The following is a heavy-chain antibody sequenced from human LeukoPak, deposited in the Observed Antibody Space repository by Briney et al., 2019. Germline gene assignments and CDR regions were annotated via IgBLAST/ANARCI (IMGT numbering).Heavy chain of an antibody. CDR2: SYHGDSDT. D-gene: IGHD4-23*01. V-gene: IGHV5-51*01. Sequence: GECLKVSCQASGYSFTNYWILWVRQVAGKGLHWMGISYHGDSDTRSHPSLQGQVTISADTSISTASLQRSRLTASDTASYYSTRLRTYGGGFGCFDPWGPGTLVTVSS. CDR3: TRLRTYGGGFGCFDP. CDR1: GYSFTNYW. J-gene: IGHJ5*02.